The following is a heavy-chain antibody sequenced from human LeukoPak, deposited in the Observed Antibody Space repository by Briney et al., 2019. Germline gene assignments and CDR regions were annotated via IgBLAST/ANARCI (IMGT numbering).Heavy chain of an antibody. J-gene: IGHJ4*02. Sequence: GGSLRLSCAASGLTFSSYSMNWVRQAPGKGLEWVSSISSSSSYIYYADSVKGRFTISRDNAKNSLYLQMNSLRAEDTAVYYCARDQYYYDSSGYPYYFDYWAREPWSPSPQ. CDR1: GLTFSSYS. D-gene: IGHD3-22*01. CDR3: ARDQYYYDSSGYPYYFDY. V-gene: IGHV3-21*01. CDR2: ISSSSSYI.